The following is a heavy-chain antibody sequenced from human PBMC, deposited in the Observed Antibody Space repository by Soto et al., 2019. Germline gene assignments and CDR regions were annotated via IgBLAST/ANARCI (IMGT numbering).Heavy chain of an antibody. CDR2: ISGGGGNT. V-gene: IGHV3-23*01. CDR1: RFTFSSYA. CDR3: AKGSDWFGS. Sequence: GGSLRLSCAASRFTFSSYAMNWVRLAPGRGLEWVSLISGGGGNTYYTDSVKGRFTISRDNSKNTLFLQMNRLRAEDTAVYYCAKGSDWFGSWGQGTLVTVSS. J-gene: IGHJ5*01.